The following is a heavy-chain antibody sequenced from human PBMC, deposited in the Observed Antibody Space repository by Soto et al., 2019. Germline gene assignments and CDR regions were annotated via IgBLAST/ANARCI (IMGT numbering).Heavy chain of an antibody. V-gene: IGHV3-33*01. J-gene: IGHJ4*02. CDR1: GFTFSSYG. CDR3: ARDLGVVVPAALDY. CDR2: IWYDGSNK. D-gene: IGHD2-2*01. Sequence: PGGSLRLSCAASGFTFSSYGMHWVRQAPGKGLEWVAVIWYDGSNKYYADSVKGRFTIPRDNSKNTLYLQMNSLRAEDTAVYYCARDLGVVVPAALDYWGQGTLVTVSS.